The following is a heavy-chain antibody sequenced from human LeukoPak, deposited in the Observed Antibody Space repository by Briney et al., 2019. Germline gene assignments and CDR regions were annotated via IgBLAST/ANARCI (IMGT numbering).Heavy chain of an antibody. CDR2: IIPIFGTA. J-gene: IGHJ5*02. D-gene: IGHD2-15*01. V-gene: IGHV1-69*05. CDR1: GGTSSSYA. Sequence: SVKVSCKASGGTSSSYAISWVRQAPGQGLEGMGGIIPIFGTANYAQKFQGRVTITTDESTSTAYMELSSLRSEDTAVYYCASGGYCSGGSCYWFDPWGQGTLVTVSS. CDR3: ASGGYCSGGSCYWFDP.